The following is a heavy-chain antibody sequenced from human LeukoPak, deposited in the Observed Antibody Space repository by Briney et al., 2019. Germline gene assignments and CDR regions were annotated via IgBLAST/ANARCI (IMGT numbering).Heavy chain of an antibody. J-gene: IGHJ5*02. V-gene: IGHV3-23*01. D-gene: IGHD2-15*01. Sequence: GASLRLSCAAPGVTFISYAMSWVRQALGKGLEWVSAISGSGGGTYYADSVKGRFTISRDNSKNTLYLQMNSLRAEDTAVYYCAKEWVVAASRRGINWFDPWGQGTLVTVSS. CDR3: AKEWVVAASRRGINWFDP. CDR2: ISGSGGGT. CDR1: GVTFISYA.